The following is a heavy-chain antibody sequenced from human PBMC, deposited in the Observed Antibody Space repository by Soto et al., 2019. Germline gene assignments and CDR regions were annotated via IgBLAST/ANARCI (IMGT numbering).Heavy chain of an antibody. J-gene: IGHJ6*02. D-gene: IGHD3-3*01. CDR1: GFTVSSNY. Sequence: GGSLRLSCAASGFTVSSNYMSWVRQAPGKGLEWVSVIYSGGSTYHADSVKGRFTISRDNSKNTLYLQMNSLRAEDTAVYYCARDQYYDFWSGYPGRYGMGVWGQGTTVTVSS. CDR3: ARDQYYDFWSGYPGRYGMGV. CDR2: IYSGGST. V-gene: IGHV3-53*01.